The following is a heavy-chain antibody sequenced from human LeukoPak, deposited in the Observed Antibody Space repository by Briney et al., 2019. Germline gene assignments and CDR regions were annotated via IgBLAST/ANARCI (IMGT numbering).Heavy chain of an antibody. J-gene: IGHJ5*02. CDR1: GGSISSYY. V-gene: IGHV4-59*08. CDR3: ASSLREWFDP. CDR2: IYYSGST. Sequence: PSETLSLTCTVSGGSISSYYWSWIRQPPGKGLEWIGYIYYSGSTNYNPSLESRVTISVDTSKNQFSLKLSSVTAADTAVYYCASSLREWFDPWGQGTLVTVSS.